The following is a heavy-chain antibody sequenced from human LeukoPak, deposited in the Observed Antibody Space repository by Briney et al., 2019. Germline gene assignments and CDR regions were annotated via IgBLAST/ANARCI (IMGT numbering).Heavy chain of an antibody. CDR1: GFTFSNYG. Sequence: GGSLRLSCAAPGFTFSNYGMHWVRQAPGKGLGWVAIIWYDGSNKYYADSVKGRFTISRDNSKNTLYLQMNSLRAEDTAVYYCARDRDVYSSRWNRNFAYWGQGTLVTVSA. CDR2: IWYDGSNK. D-gene: IGHD6-13*01. J-gene: IGHJ4*02. V-gene: IGHV3-33*01. CDR3: ARDRDVYSSRWNRNFAY.